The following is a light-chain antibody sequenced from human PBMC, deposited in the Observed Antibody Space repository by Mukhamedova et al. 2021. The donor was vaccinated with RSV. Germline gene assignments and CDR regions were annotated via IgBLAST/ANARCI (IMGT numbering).Light chain of an antibody. V-gene: IGKV1-33*01. CDR1: QDIENF. CDR2: DAS. Sequence: GDRVSITCQASQDIENFLTWYQHKPGEAPKPLIYDASNLETGVPSRFSGSGSGTYFTLTINNLQPEDVATYYCRHYYNLPLAFGP. CDR3: RHYYNLPLA. J-gene: IGKJ3*01.